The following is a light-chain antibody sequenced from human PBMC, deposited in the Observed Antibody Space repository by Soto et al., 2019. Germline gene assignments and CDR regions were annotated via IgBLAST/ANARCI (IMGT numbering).Light chain of an antibody. V-gene: IGLV1-40*01. CDR3: QSYDSSLSAHYV. Sequence: QPPSVSGAPGQRVTISCTGSSSNIGATYDVQWYQQLPGTAPKLLIYGNSNRPSGVPDRFSGSKSGTSASLAITGLQADDEADYYCQSYDSSLSAHYVFGTGTKLTVL. CDR1: SSNIGATYD. CDR2: GNS. J-gene: IGLJ1*01.